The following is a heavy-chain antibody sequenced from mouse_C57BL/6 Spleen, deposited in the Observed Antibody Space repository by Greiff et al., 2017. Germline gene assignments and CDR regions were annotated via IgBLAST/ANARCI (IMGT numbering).Heavy chain of an antibody. CDR1: GFTFSSYG. V-gene: IGHV5-6*02. Sequence: EVMLVESGGDLVKPGGSLKLSCAASGFTFSSYGMSWVRQTPDKRLEWVATISSGGSYTYYPDSVKGRFTISRDNAKNTLYLQMSSLKSEDTAMYYCARGLTGTDAMDYWGQGTSVTVSS. D-gene: IGHD4-1*01. J-gene: IGHJ4*01. CDR2: ISSGGSYT. CDR3: ARGLTGTDAMDY.